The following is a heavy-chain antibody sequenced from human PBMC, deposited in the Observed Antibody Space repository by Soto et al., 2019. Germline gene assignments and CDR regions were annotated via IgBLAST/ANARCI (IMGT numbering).Heavy chain of an antibody. D-gene: IGHD3-16*01. J-gene: IGHJ3*01. CDR3: ARLRRDWGDAFEL. CDR2: IIPVFDKA. V-gene: IGHV1-69*01. Sequence: QVQLVQSGADVKKPGSSVKVSCKTSGGSFGSSTISWVRQAPAQGLEWMGEIIPVFDKANYAQNFQGRLTITADELTGTVFMELSSLRSDDTAVYFCARLRRDWGDAFELWGLGTFVTVSS. CDR1: GGSFGSST.